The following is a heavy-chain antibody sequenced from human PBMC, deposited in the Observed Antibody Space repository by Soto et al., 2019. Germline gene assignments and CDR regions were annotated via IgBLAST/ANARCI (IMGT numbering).Heavy chain of an antibody. CDR1: GYSFTNYW. J-gene: IGHJ5*02. V-gene: IGHV5-51*01. D-gene: IGHD2-21*01. CDR3: ARLPSASWQIDWFDP. CDR2: IYPGDSDT. Sequence: HGESLKISCPGSGYSFTNYWIAWVRQLPGKGLEWMGIIYPGDSDTRYSPSFQGQVTISADKSISTAYLQWSSLKASDTAMYYCARLPSASWQIDWFDPWGQGTLVTVSS.